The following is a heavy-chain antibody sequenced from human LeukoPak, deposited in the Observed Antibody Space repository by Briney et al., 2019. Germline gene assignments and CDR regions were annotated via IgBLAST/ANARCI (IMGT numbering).Heavy chain of an antibody. D-gene: IGHD5-24*01. V-gene: IGHV3-23*01. CDR1: GFTFTNYA. J-gene: IGHJ4*02. CDR2: IGGSGGSS. Sequence: QAGGSLRLSCAASGFTFTNYAMNWVRQAPGKGLEWVSAIGGSGGSSSYADSVRGRFTISRDNSNNMLYLQMNSLRAEDTAVYYCAKPLRDAGSFNYPYFDFWGQGTLVTVSS. CDR3: AKPLRDAGSFNYPYFDF.